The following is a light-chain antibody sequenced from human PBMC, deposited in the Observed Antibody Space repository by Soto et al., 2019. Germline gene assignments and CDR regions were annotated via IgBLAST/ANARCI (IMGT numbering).Light chain of an antibody. CDR1: QSVLYSSNNKNH. V-gene: IGKV4-1*01. CDR2: WAS. J-gene: IGKJ4*01. CDR3: QQYYSSPLT. Sequence: DIVMTQSPDSLAVSLGERATINCKSSQSVLYSSNNKNHLAWYQQKPGQPPKLLIYWASTRESGVPDRFSGSGSGTDFTLTISSLQAEDVAAYYCQQYYSSPLTFGGGTKVDI.